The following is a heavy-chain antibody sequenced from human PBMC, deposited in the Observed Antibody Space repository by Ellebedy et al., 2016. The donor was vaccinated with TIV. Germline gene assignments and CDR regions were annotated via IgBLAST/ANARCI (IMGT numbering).Heavy chain of an antibody. CDR3: AREGRITMVRGVSSPFDY. D-gene: IGHD3-10*01. Sequence: LSLTCXASGFTFSSYGMHWVRQAPGKGLEWVAVIWYDGSNKYYADSVKGRFTISRDNSKNTLYLQMNSLRAEDTAVYYCAREGRITMVRGVSSPFDYWGQGTLVTVSS. CDR2: IWYDGSNK. J-gene: IGHJ4*02. V-gene: IGHV3-33*01. CDR1: GFTFSSYG.